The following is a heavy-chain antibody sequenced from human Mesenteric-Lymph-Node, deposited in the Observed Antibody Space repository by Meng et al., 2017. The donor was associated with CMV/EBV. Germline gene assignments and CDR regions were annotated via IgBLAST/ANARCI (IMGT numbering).Heavy chain of an antibody. Sequence: SETLSLTCSVSGGSISASTYYWGWIRQSPGKGLEWIGSIYHSGATFYNPSLKSRVTISIDTSKNHFSLSLNSVTAADTAVYYCARAIGKIFGLIVIKDVFDIWGQGTLVTVSS. J-gene: IGHJ3*02. CDR2: IYHSGAT. CDR1: GGSISASTYY. V-gene: IGHV4-39*07. CDR3: ARAIGKIFGLIVIKDVFDI. D-gene: IGHD3-3*01.